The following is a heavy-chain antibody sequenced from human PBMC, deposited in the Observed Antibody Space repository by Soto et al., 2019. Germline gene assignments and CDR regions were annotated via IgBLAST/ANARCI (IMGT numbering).Heavy chain of an antibody. CDR1: GFTFSNAW. CDR2: IKSKTDGGTT. J-gene: IGHJ3*02. Sequence: EVQLVESGGGLVKPGGSLRLSCAASGFTFSNAWMSWVRQAPGKGLEWVGRIKSKTDGGTTDYAAPVKGRFTISRDDSKNTLYLQMNSLKTEDTAVYYCTTDPARDIVVVVAATRAFDIWGQVTMVTVSS. CDR3: TTDPARDIVVVVAATRAFDI. D-gene: IGHD2-15*01. V-gene: IGHV3-15*01.